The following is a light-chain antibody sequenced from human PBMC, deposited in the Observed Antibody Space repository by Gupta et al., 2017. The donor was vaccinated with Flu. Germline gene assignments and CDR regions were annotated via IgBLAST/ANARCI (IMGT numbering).Light chain of an antibody. J-gene: IGKJ1*01. CDR2: YAS. V-gene: IGKV6-21*01. Sequence: EIVLTQSPDFQSVTPKEKVTITCRASQNIGGALHWYQQKPDQSPKLLIKYASQSFSGVPSRFSGSGSGTDFTLTINSREPEDAATYYCQQSSDLPWTFGQGTKVEIK. CDR3: QQSSDLPWT. CDR1: QNIGGA.